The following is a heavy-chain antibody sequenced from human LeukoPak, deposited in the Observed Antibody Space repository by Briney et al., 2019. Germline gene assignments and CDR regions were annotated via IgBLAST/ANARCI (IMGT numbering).Heavy chain of an antibody. D-gene: IGHD3-16*01. J-gene: IGHJ6*03. V-gene: IGHV4-34*01. Sequence: SETLSLTCAVYGGSFSGYYWSWIRLPPGKGLEWIGEINHSGSTNYNPSLKSRVTISVDTSKNQFSLKLSSVTAADTAVYYCAREGGLGYYYYMDVWGKGTTVTVSS. CDR1: GGSFSGYY. CDR3: AREGGLGYYYYMDV. CDR2: INHSGST.